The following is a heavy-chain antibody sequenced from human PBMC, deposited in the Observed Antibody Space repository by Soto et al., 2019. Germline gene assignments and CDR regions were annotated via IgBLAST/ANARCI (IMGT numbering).Heavy chain of an antibody. J-gene: IGHJ5*02. CDR2: INPNSGGT. CDR1: GYTCPGYY. V-gene: IGHV1-2*02. D-gene: IGHD4-17*01. CDR3: ARDIYGDYNWFDP. Sequence: QVQLVQSGAEGKKPGASVKVSCKASGYTCPGYYMHWVRQAPGQGLEWMGWINPNSGGTNYAQKFQGRVTMTRDTSISTGYMELSRLRSDDTAVYYCARDIYGDYNWFDPWGQGTLVTVSS.